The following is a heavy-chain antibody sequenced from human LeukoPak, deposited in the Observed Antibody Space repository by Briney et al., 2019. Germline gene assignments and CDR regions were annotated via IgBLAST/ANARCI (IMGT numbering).Heavy chain of an antibody. CDR2: IIPIFGTA. Sequence: SVKVSCKASGGTFSSYAISSVRQAPGQGREWMGGIIPIFGTANYAQKFQGRVTITTDESTSTAYMELSSLRSEDTAVYYCAREAYCSSTSCYTNWFDPWGQGTLVTVSS. D-gene: IGHD2-2*02. CDR3: AREAYCSSTSCYTNWFDP. J-gene: IGHJ5*02. CDR1: GGTFSSYA. V-gene: IGHV1-69*05.